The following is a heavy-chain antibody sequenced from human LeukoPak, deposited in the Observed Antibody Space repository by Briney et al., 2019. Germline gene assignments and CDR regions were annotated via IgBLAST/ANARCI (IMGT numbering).Heavy chain of an antibody. CDR2: ISISGSHT. Sequence: GGSLRLSCVASGFAFSGYVMNWVRQAPGKGLEWVSSISISGSHTFSADSVRGRFTISRDKARNTLWLKMNSRRADDTAVYYCVRNDYDDYGPDYWGQGTLVTVSS. CDR3: VRNDYDDYGPDY. D-gene: IGHD4-17*01. V-gene: IGHV3-21*01. CDR1: GFAFSGYV. J-gene: IGHJ4*02.